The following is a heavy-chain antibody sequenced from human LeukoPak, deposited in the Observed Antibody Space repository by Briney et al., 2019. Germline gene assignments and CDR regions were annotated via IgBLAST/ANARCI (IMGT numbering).Heavy chain of an antibody. CDR3: AAIGPTYYYDSSGYPYVDY. J-gene: IGHJ4*02. Sequence: PGRSLRLSCAASGFTFSSYGMHWVRQAPGKGLEWVAVISYDGSNKYYADSVKGRFTISRDNSKNTLYLQMNSLRAEDTAVYYCAAIGPTYYYDSSGYPYVDYWGQGTLVTVSS. V-gene: IGHV3-30*03. CDR1: GFTFSSYG. D-gene: IGHD3-22*01. CDR2: ISYDGSNK.